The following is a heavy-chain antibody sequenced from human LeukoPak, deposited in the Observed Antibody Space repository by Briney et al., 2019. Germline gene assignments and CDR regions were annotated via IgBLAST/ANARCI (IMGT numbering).Heavy chain of an antibody. CDR2: INHSGRT. CDR3: ASLDKIYDFWSGYDRFDY. Sequence: SETLSLTCTVSGGSISSSSYSWGWIRQPPGKGLEWIGEINHSGRTNYNPSLKSRATISVDTSKNQFSLKLSSVTAADTAVYYCASLDKIYDFWSGYDRFDYWGQGTLVTVSS. V-gene: IGHV4-39*07. D-gene: IGHD3-3*01. J-gene: IGHJ4*02. CDR1: GGSISSSSYS.